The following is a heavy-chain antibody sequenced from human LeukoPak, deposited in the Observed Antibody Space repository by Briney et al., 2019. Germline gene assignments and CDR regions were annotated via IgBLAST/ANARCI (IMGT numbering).Heavy chain of an antibody. J-gene: IGHJ6*02. CDR3: AREGDLPGDSGCLYYYGMDV. CDR2: IIPIFGIA. D-gene: IGHD3-16*01. Sequence: GASVKVSCKASGGTFSSYAISWVRQAPGQGLEWMGRIIPIFGIANYAQKFQGRVTITADKSTSTAYMELSSLRSEDTAVYYCAREGDLPGDSGCLYYYGMDVWGQGTTVTVSS. CDR1: GGTFSSYA. V-gene: IGHV1-69*04.